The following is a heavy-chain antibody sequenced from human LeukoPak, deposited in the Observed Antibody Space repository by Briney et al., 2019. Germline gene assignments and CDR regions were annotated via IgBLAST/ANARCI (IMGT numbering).Heavy chain of an antibody. Sequence: ASETLSLTCTVSGGSISSDNYSWSWIRQPAGKGLEWIGRVYTSGSTNYNPSLKSRVTISVDTSKKQFSLKLSSVTAADTAVYYCASLGGCSGGSCPGAFDIWGQGTMVTVSS. V-gene: IGHV4-61*02. CDR1: GGSISSDNYS. CDR3: ASLGGCSGGSCPGAFDI. CDR2: VYTSGST. J-gene: IGHJ3*02. D-gene: IGHD2-15*01.